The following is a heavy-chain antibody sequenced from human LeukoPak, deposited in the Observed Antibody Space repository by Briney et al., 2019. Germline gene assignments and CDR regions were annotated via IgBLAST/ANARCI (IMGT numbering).Heavy chain of an antibody. V-gene: IGHV3-23*01. CDR1: GFTFSSYA. Sequence: GGSLRLSCAASGFTFSSYAMSWVRQAPGKGLEWVSAISGSGGSTYYADSVKGRFTISRDNSKNTLYLQMNSLRAEDTAAYYCAKDPTPYYYGSGSYYPQYNWFDPGGQGTLVTVSS. CDR2: ISGSGGST. D-gene: IGHD3-10*01. CDR3: AKDPTPYYYGSGSYYPQYNWFDP. J-gene: IGHJ5*02.